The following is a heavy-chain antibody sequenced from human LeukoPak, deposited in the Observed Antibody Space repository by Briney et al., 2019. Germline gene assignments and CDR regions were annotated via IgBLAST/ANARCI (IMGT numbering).Heavy chain of an antibody. CDR1: GFTFSSHA. J-gene: IGHJ3*02. CDR2: ISGSGGNT. V-gene: IGHV3-23*01. Sequence: GGSLRLSCAASGFTFSSHAMSWVRQAPGKGLEWVSAISGSGGNTYYADSVKGRFTISRDNSKNTLYLQMNSLRAEDMAVYYCAKDLPHGPEDAFDIWGQGTMATVSS. D-gene: IGHD1-14*01. CDR3: AKDLPHGPEDAFDI.